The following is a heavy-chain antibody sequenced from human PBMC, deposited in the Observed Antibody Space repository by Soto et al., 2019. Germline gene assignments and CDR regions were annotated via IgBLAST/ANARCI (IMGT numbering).Heavy chain of an antibody. CDR3: ARGKTVTTGGLMDV. D-gene: IGHD4-4*01. Sequence: GGSLRLSCAASGFTFSSYSMNWVRQAPGKGLEWVSYISSSSSTIYYADSVKGRFTISRDNAKNSLYLQMNSLRDEDTAVYYCARGKTVTTGGLMDVWGQGTTVTVSS. CDR1: GFTFSSYS. J-gene: IGHJ6*02. V-gene: IGHV3-48*02. CDR2: ISSSSSTI.